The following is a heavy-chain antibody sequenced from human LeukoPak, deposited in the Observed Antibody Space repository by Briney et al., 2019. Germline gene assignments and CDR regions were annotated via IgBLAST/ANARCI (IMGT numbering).Heavy chain of an antibody. CDR2: IWYDGSNK. V-gene: IGHV3-33*06. CDR3: AKQYGWFGELPRNDY. D-gene: IGHD3-10*01. J-gene: IGHJ4*02. CDR1: GFTFSSYG. Sequence: GGSLRLSCAASGFTFSSYGMHWVRQAPGKGLEWVAVIWYDGSNKYYADSVKGRFTISRDNSKNTLYLQMNSLRAEDTAVYYCAKQYGWFGELPRNDYWGQGTLVTVSS.